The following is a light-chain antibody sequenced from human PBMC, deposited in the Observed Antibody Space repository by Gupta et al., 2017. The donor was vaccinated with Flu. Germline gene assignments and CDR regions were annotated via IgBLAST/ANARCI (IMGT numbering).Light chain of an antibody. CDR2: DGI. V-gene: IGLV2-23*01. J-gene: IGLJ3*02. CDR3: CSYAGKTVV. CDR1: SNGVGDYKF. Sequence: QSGLTQPASVSGSPGQSITISCIGTSNGVGDYKFVSWYQHHPGKGPKLIIYDGIRRPSGVSDRFSGSKSGNTATLTISGLQGEDEADYYCCSYAGKTVVFGGGTKLTVL.